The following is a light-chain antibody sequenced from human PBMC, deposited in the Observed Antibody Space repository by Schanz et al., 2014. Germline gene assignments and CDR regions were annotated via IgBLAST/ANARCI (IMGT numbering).Light chain of an antibody. V-gene: IGLV2-8*01. CDR1: SDVVEGYNF. J-gene: IGLJ2*01. CDR3: CSYAGTCSVV. CDR2: EVR. Sequence: QSALTQPPSASGSPGQSVTISCTATSDVVEGYNFVSWYQQHPGRAPILLIYEVRQRPSGVSDRFSGSKSGYTASLTVSGLQADDEADYYCCSYAGTCSVVFGGGTKLTVL.